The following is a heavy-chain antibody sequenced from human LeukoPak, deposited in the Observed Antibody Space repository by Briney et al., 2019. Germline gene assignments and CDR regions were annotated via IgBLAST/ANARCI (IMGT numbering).Heavy chain of an antibody. J-gene: IGHJ1*01. D-gene: IGHD3-22*01. CDR3: ARGYDIDSK. Sequence: GSLRLSSAASGFRFNSQGMNWIRQAPGKGLEWIGEIHHSGSTNYNPSLKSRVTISIDKSKNQFSLKLTSVTAADTAVYYCARGYDIDSKWGQGILVTVSS. V-gene: IGHV4-4*02. CDR2: IHHSGST. CDR1: GFRFNSQG.